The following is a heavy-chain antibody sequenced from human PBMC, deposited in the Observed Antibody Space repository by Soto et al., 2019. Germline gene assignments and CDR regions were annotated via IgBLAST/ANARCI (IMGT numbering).Heavy chain of an antibody. CDR2: VSVGGDNT. CDR1: GFSFSSYG. Sequence: GGSLRLSCAASGFSFSSYGMSWVRQAPGKGLEWVSGVSVGGDNTNYVDSVKGRFTISRDNSKNSLYLQMNSLRAEDTAVYYCASGGFNGAGYNQVDFDYWGQGTLVTVSS. J-gene: IGHJ4*02. CDR3: ASGGFNGAGYNQVDFDY. D-gene: IGHD2-8*01. V-gene: IGHV3-23*01.